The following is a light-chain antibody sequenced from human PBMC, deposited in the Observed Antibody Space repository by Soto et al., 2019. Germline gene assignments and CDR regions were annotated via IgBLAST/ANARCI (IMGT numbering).Light chain of an antibody. J-gene: IGKJ2*01. V-gene: IGKV1-5*03. Sequence: DIQMTQSPSTLSASVGDRVIITCRASQSINNWLAWYQLKPGKAPKLLIYGASSLESGVPSRFSGSGSGTEFTLTISSLQPDDFATYYCQHYNGYFGQGTKLELK. CDR3: QHYNGY. CDR2: GAS. CDR1: QSINNW.